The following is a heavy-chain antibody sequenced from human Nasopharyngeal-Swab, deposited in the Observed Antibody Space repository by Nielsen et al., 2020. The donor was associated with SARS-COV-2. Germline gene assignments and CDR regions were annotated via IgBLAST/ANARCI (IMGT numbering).Heavy chain of an antibody. CDR2: INWNGGST. D-gene: IGHD5-12*01. CDR3: ARVRYSGYDSGLDV. CDR1: GFTFDDYG. J-gene: IGHJ6*02. Sequence: GESLKISCAASGFTFDDYGMNWARQAPGKGLEWVSGINWNGGSTSYAASVKGRFTISRDNAKNSLYLQMNTLRAEDTALYHCARVRYSGYDSGLDVWGQGTTVTVFS. V-gene: IGHV3-20*01.